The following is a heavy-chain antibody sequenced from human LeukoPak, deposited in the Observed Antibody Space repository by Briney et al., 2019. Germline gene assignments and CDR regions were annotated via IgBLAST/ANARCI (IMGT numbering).Heavy chain of an antibody. Sequence: GGSLRLSCAASRFIFSSYAMNWVRQAPGKGLEWVSYISGSSRTIYYADSVKGRFTISRDNAKNSLHLQINSLRDEDTAVYYCAIRGYYDTTYAYDYHAMDVWGQGTAVTVSS. D-gene: IGHD3-22*01. V-gene: IGHV3-48*02. CDR1: RFIFSSYA. CDR2: ISGSSRTI. J-gene: IGHJ6*02. CDR3: AIRGYYDTTYAYDYHAMDV.